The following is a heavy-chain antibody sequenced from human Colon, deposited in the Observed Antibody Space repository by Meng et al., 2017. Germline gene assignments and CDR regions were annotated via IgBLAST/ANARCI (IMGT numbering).Heavy chain of an antibody. V-gene: IGHV3-23*04. CDR2: ISNSGTST. CDR1: GFTFSSYA. D-gene: IGHD3/OR15-3a*01. J-gene: IGHJ4*02. Sequence: GQVGESGGGMVQPGGSLRLSCVASGFTFSSYAMGWVRQAPGKGLEWVSAISNSGTSTYDADSVKGRFTISRDNSRNTLYLQMNSLRAEDTAVYYCAKGRTSDYWGQGTLVTVSS. CDR3: AKGRTSDY.